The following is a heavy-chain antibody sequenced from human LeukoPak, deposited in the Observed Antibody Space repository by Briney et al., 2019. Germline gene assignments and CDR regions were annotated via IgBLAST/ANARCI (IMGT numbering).Heavy chain of an antibody. CDR2: MNPNSGNT. V-gene: IGHV1-8*03. D-gene: IGHD3-22*01. CDR3: ARVHPYYYDSSGYLDY. Sequence: ASVKVSCKASGYTFTSYDINWVRQATGQGLEWMGWMNPNSGNTGYAQKFQGRVTITRNTSISTAYMELSSLRSEDTAVYYCARVHPYYYDSSGYLDYWGQGTLVTVSS. CDR1: GYTFTSYD. J-gene: IGHJ4*02.